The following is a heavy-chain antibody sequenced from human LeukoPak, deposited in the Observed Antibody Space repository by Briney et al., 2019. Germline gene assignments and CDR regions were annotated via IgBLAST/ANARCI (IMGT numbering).Heavy chain of an antibody. Sequence: SETLSLTCTVSGGSLSRYYWSWLRQPPGKGLEWIGYIYYSGSTNYNPSLTSRVTISVDTSKNQFSLKLSSVTAADTAVYYCARGSPTVSFDYWGQGTLVTVSS. CDR3: ARGSPTVSFDY. CDR1: GGSLSRYY. D-gene: IGHD4-17*01. V-gene: IGHV4-59*01. J-gene: IGHJ4*02. CDR2: IYYSGST.